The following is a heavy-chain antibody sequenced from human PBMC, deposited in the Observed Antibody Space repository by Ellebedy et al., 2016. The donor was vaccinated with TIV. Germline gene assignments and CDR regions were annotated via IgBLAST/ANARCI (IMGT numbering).Heavy chain of an antibody. V-gene: IGHV1-2*02. D-gene: IGHD2-2*01. J-gene: IGHJ5*02. CDR2: INPNSGGT. CDR1: GYTFTGYY. CDR3: ARKAQSIVVVPAATNNWFDP. Sequence: ASVKVSXXASGYTFTGYYMHWVRQAPGQGLEWMGWINPNSGGTNYAQKFQGRVTMTRDTSISTAYMELSRLRSDDTAVYYCARKAQSIVVVPAATNNWFDPWGQGTLVTVSS.